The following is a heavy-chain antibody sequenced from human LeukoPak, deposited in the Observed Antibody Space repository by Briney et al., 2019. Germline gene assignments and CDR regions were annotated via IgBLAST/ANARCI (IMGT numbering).Heavy chain of an antibody. CDR1: GFTFSVYA. CDR3: AKGGLRFLEWFTNWFDP. Sequence: GGSLRLSCAASGFTFSVYAMTWVRQAPGKGLQWVSGISGSGGSTYYADFVKGRFTISRDNSKNTLYLQMNSLRAEDTAVYYCAKGGLRFLEWFTNWFDPWGQGTLVTVSS. V-gene: IGHV3-23*01. CDR2: ISGSGGST. J-gene: IGHJ5*02. D-gene: IGHD3-3*01.